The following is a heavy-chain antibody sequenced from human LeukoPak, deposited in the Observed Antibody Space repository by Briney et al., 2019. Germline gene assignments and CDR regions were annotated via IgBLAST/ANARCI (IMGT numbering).Heavy chain of an antibody. CDR3: AKDPRSGYSYGYVFDY. Sequence: GGSLRLSCAASGFTFSSYGMHWVRQAPGKGLEWVAVISYDGCNKYYADSVKGRFTISRDNSKNTLYLQMNSLRAEDTAVYYCAKDPRSGYSYGYVFDYWGQGTLVTVSS. CDR2: ISYDGCNK. CDR1: GFTFSSYG. V-gene: IGHV3-30*18. D-gene: IGHD5-18*01. J-gene: IGHJ4*02.